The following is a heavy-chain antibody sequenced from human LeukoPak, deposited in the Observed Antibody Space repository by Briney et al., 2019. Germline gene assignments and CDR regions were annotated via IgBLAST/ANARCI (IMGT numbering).Heavy chain of an antibody. CDR2: MNPNSGNT. Sequence: ASVKVSCKASGYTFTSYDINWVRQATGQGLEWMGWMNPNSGNTGYAQKFQGRVTITRNTSISTAYIELSSLRSEDTAVYYCARIHQLRKSSSFGYWGQGTLVTVSS. J-gene: IGHJ4*02. D-gene: IGHD6-6*01. V-gene: IGHV1-8*03. CDR1: GYTFTSYD. CDR3: ARIHQLRKSSSFGY.